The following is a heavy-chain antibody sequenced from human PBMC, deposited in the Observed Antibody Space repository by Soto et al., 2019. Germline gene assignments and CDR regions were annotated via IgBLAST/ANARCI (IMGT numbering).Heavy chain of an antibody. J-gene: IGHJ4*02. D-gene: IGHD3-10*01. CDR2: IIPILGIA. CDR3: AREGHYGSYYFDY. V-gene: IGHV1-69*04. CDR1: GGTFISYA. Sequence: ASVKVSCKASGGTFISYAISWVRQAPGQGLEWMGRIIPILGIANYAQKFQGRVTITADKSTSTADMELSSLRSEDTAVYYCAREGHYGSYYFDYWGQGTLVTVSS.